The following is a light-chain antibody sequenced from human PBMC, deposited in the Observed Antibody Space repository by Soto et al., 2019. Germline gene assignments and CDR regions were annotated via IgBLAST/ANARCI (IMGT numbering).Light chain of an antibody. J-gene: IGKJ1*01. CDR1: QSVSSY. V-gene: IGKV3-15*01. CDR3: QQYNNWPRT. CDR2: AAS. Sequence: EIVMTQSPATLSASPGERATLSCRAIQSVSSYLAWYQQKPGQAPRPLIYAASTRATGIPARFSGSGSGTEFTLIIDSLQSEDFALYYCQQYNNWPRTFGQRTKVDI.